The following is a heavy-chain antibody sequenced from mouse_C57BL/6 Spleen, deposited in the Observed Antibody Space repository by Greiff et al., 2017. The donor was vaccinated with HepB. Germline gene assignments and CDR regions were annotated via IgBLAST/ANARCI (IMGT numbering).Heavy chain of an antibody. D-gene: IGHD3-3*01. V-gene: IGHV1-50*01. CDR3: ARRGQLLDY. Sequence: QVQLQQPGAELVKPGASVKLSCKASGYTFTSYWMQWVKQRPGQGLEWIGEIDPSDSYTNYNQKFKGKATLTVDTSSSTAYMQLSSLTSEDSAVYYCARRGQLLDYWGQGTTLTVSS. J-gene: IGHJ2*01. CDR1: GYTFTSYW. CDR2: IDPSDSYT.